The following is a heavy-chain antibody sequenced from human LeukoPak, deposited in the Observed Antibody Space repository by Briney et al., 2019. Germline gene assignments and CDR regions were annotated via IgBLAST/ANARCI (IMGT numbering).Heavy chain of an antibody. CDR3: AAPYGSGSYSAFDI. V-gene: IGHV4-4*02. D-gene: IGHD3-10*01. Sequence: PSGPLSLTCAVSGGSISSSNWWGWVRQPPGKGLEWIGEIYHSGSTNYNPSLKSRVTISVDKSKNQFSLKLSSVTAADTAVYYCAAPYGSGSYSAFDIWGQGTMVTVSS. CDR1: GGSISSSNW. J-gene: IGHJ3*02. CDR2: IYHSGST.